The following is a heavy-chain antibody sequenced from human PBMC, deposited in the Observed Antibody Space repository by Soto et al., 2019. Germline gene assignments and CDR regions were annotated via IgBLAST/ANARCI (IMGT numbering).Heavy chain of an antibody. V-gene: IGHV4-39*01. Sequence: PAETLSIACTVSGGPISSISYYFVVIRQPPGKGLEWIVSIYYSGSTYYNPSLKSRVTISVDTSKNQFSLKLSSVTAADTAVYYCARIGYSSSWYWFDPWGQGTLVTVSS. CDR2: IYYSGST. D-gene: IGHD6-13*01. CDR1: GGPISSISYY. J-gene: IGHJ5*02. CDR3: ARIGYSSSWYWFDP.